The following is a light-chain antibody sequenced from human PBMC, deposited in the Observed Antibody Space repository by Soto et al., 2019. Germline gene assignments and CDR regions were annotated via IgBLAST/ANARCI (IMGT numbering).Light chain of an antibody. J-gene: IGLJ2*01. CDR1: SCNIGAGYD. V-gene: IGLV1-40*01. CDR3: QSYDSSLSGYVV. CDR2: GNS. Sequence: QSVLTQPPSVSGAPGQRVTISCTGSSCNIGAGYDVHWYQQLPGTAPKLLIYGNSNRPSGVPDRFSGSKSGTSASLAITGLQAEDEADYYCQSYDSSLSGYVVFGGGTKLTVL.